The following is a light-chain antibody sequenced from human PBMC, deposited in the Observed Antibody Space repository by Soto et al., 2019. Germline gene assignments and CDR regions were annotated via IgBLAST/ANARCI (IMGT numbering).Light chain of an antibody. V-gene: IGKV2-30*01. J-gene: IGKJ1*01. CDR2: MVS. CDR1: QNIVYSDGNIY. CDR3: MQGTHWPWT. Sequence: DVVMTQSPLSLPVTLGQPASISCRSTQNIVYSDGNIYLNWFQQRPGQSPRRLIYMVSNRDSGVPDRFSGSGSGTDLTLKISRVEAEDVGVYYCMQGTHWPWTFGQGTKVEI.